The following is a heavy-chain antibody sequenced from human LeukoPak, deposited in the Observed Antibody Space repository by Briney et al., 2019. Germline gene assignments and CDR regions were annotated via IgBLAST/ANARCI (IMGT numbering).Heavy chain of an antibody. CDR3: AKVMNYYDSSGYYGSAYFDY. CDR1: GFTFSSYA. V-gene: IGHV3-23*01. CDR2: ISGSGGST. D-gene: IGHD3-22*01. J-gene: IGHJ4*02. Sequence: GGSLRLSCAASGFTFSSYAMSWVRQAPGKGLEWVSAISGSGGSTYYADPVKGRFTISRDNSKNTLYLQMNSLRAEDTAVYYCAKVMNYYDSSGYYGSAYFDYWGQGTLVTVSS.